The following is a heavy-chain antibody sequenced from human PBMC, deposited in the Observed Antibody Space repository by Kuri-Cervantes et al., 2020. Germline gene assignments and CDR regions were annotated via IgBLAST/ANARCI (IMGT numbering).Heavy chain of an antibody. J-gene: IGHJ4*02. CDR3: ARDYHGSGIFDY. Sequence: GGSLRLSCAASGFTFSSYDMHWVRQATGKGLEWVSAIGTAGDTYYPGSVKGRFTISRDNAKNSLYLQMNSLRDEDTAVYYCARDYHGSGIFDYWGQGTLVTVSS. V-gene: IGHV3-13*01. CDR2: IGTAGDT. CDR1: GFTFSSYD. D-gene: IGHD3-10*01.